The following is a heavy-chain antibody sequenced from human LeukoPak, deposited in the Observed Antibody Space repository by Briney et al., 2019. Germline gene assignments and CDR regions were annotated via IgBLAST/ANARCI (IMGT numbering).Heavy chain of an antibody. CDR1: GGSISSYY. CDR3: ARGPQDIVVVPAASIKYYYYYGMDV. Sequence: SETLSLTCTVSGGSISSYYWSWIRQPAGKGLEWIGRIYTSGSTNYNPSLKSRVTMSVDTSKNQFSLKLSSVTAADTAVYYCARGPQDIVVVPAASIKYYYYYGMDVWGQGTTVTVSS. D-gene: IGHD2-2*01. J-gene: IGHJ6*02. V-gene: IGHV4-4*07. CDR2: IYTSGST.